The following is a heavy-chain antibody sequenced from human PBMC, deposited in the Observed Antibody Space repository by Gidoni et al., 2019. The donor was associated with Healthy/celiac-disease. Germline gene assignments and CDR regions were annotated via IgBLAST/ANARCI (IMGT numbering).Heavy chain of an antibody. CDR3: ARVHIVVVPAATNRGDYYYGMDV. Sequence: QVQLQQWGAGLLKPSETLSLTCAVYGGSFRGYYWSWIRQPPGKGLEWIGEINHSGSTNYNPSLKSRVTISVDTSKNQFSLKLSSVTAADTAVYYCARVHIVVVPAATNRGDYYYGMDVWGQGTTVTVSS. D-gene: IGHD2-2*01. J-gene: IGHJ6*02. V-gene: IGHV4-34*01. CDR2: INHSGST. CDR1: GGSFRGYY.